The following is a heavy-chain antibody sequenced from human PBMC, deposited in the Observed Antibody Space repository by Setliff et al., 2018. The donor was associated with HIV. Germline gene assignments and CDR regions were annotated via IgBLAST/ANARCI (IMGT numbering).Heavy chain of an antibody. CDR1: GLNFIDAW. Sequence: LRLSCTVSGLNFIDAWMSWVRQAPGKGLEWVGRIKSKTDGGTTDYAAPVKGRFTISRDDSKNTLYLQMNSLKTEDTAVYYCTTGTRLVDWGQGALVTVSS. D-gene: IGHD2-21*01. CDR3: TTGTRLVD. CDR2: IKSKTDGGTT. V-gene: IGHV3-15*01. J-gene: IGHJ4*02.